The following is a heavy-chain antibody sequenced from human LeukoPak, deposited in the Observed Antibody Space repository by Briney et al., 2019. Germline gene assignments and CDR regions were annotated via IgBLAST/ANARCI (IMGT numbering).Heavy chain of an antibody. Sequence: PSETLSLTCTVSGGSISSYYWTWIRQPPGKGLECIGYFYHVGSANYNPSLKSRVTISVDTSRNQFSLRLNSVTAADTAVYYCTRQATYRFDYWGQGTLVTVSS. J-gene: IGHJ4*02. D-gene: IGHD3-16*02. CDR3: TRQATYRFDY. CDR1: GGSISSYY. V-gene: IGHV4-59*08. CDR2: FYHVGSA.